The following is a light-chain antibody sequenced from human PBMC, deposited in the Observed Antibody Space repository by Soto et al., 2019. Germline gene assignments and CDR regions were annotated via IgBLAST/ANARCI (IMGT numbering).Light chain of an antibody. CDR2: GAS. CDR1: QTVSSNY. CDR3: QQYGTSPRT. Sequence: IVLTQSPGTLSLSPGERATLSCRASQTVSSNYLAWYQQKPGQAPRLLIYGASRRATGIPDSFSGSGYGTDFTLPISRLEPEDFAVYYCQQYGTSPRTFGQGTKVEVK. V-gene: IGKV3-20*01. J-gene: IGKJ1*01.